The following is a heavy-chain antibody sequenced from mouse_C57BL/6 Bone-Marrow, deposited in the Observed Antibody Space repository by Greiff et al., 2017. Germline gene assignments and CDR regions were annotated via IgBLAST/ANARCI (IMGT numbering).Heavy chain of an antibody. CDR1: GYTFTSYW. D-gene: IGHD2-4*01. CDR3: ARGCYDYDYYYFDY. Sequence: QVQLQQPGAELVMPGASVKLSCKASGYTFTSYWMHWVKQRPGQGLEWIGEIDPSDSYTNYNQKFKGKSTLTVDKSSSTAYMQLSSLTSEDSAVYYCARGCYDYDYYYFDYWGKGTTLTVSS. J-gene: IGHJ2*01. CDR2: IDPSDSYT. V-gene: IGHV1-69*01.